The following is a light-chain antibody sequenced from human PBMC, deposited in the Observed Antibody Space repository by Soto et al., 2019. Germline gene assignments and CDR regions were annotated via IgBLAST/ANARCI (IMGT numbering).Light chain of an antibody. CDR2: AAS. V-gene: IGKV1-27*01. CDR1: QRISNY. CDR3: QNYYFAPFT. J-gene: IGKJ3*01. Sequence: DIQMTQSPSSLSASVGDRVTITCRASQRISNYLAWYQQKPGKVPKLLIYAASFLHSGVPSRFSGSGSGTAFTLTISSLQPEDVATYYCQNYYFAPFTFGPGTRVDIK.